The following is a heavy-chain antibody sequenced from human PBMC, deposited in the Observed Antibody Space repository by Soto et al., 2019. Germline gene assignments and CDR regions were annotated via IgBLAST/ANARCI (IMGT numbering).Heavy chain of an antibody. CDR2: KSYDGSIE. D-gene: IGHD6-13*01. J-gene: IGHJ4*02. CDR3: AKESSSWPYYFDY. CDR1: GFTFSRYG. Sequence: QVQLVESGGGVVQPGRSLRLSCAASGFTFSRYGMHWVRQAPGKGLEWVAIKSYDGSIEYYADSVKGRFTVSRDNSKNTLYPQMNSLRAEDTAIYYCAKESSSWPYYFDYWGQGTLVTVSS. V-gene: IGHV3-30*18.